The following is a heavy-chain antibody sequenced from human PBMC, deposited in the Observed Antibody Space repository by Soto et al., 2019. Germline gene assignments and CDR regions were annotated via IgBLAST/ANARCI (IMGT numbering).Heavy chain of an antibody. V-gene: IGHV1-3*01. D-gene: IGHD3-10*01. CDR3: ARVAPSGGSVPRFDT. CDR2: INAGNGNT. J-gene: IGHJ5*02. CDR1: GYTFTAYN. Sequence: QVQLVQSGAEVKEPGASVRVSCKAFGYTFTAYNIHWLRQAPGQGLEWMGWINAGNGNTRSSRKFQGRVIITRDTSATAADLEVDSLRSEDTAIYYCARVAPSGGSVPRFDTWGQGTLLTVSS.